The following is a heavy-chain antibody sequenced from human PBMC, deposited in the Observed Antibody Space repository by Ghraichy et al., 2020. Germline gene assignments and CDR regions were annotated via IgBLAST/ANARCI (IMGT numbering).Heavy chain of an antibody. Sequence: GGSLRLSCAASGFTFSSYAMSWVRQAPGKGLEWVSAISGSGGSTYYADSVKGRFTISRDNSKNTLYLQMNSLRAEDTAVYYCAKDHLRDYDILLAGDYWGQGTLVTVSS. CDR2: ISGSGGST. CDR3: AKDHLRDYDILLAGDY. V-gene: IGHV3-23*01. CDR1: GFTFSSYA. J-gene: IGHJ4*02. D-gene: IGHD3-9*01.